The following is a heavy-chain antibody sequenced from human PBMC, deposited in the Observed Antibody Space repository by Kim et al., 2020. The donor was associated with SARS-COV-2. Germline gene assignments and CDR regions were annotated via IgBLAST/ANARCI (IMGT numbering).Heavy chain of an antibody. CDR1: GLTFSAYA. Sequence: GGSLRLSWTVSGLTFSAYAMSWVRQAPGKGLEWLSAIGGTADNTYYAASVKGRVTISRENSTNTLYLQMNSLRAEDTAIYYCAKNGAVDGSRGDYWGQGT. D-gene: IGHD6-19*01. J-gene: IGHJ4*02. CDR3: AKNGAVDGSRGDY. CDR2: IGGTADNT. V-gene: IGHV3-23*01.